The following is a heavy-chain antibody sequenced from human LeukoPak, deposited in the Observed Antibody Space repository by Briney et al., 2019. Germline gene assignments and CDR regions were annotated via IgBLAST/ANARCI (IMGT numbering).Heavy chain of an antibody. CDR1: GFTFSSYA. CDR2: ISYDGSNK. D-gene: IGHD5-12*01. V-gene: IGHV3-30*04. Sequence: PGGSLRLSCAASGFTFSSYAMHWVRQAPGKGLEWVAVISYDGSNKYYADSVKGRFTISRDNSKNTLYLQMNSLRAEDTAVYYCARDSGYDYRSQELDYWGQGTLVTVSS. CDR3: ARDSGYDYRSQELDY. J-gene: IGHJ4*02.